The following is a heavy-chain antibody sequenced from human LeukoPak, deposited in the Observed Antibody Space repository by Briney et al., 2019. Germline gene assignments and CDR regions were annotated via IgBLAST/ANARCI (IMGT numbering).Heavy chain of an antibody. V-gene: IGHV4-39*01. CDR2: IYYSGST. CDR3: ARQGYADFSSRPFDY. D-gene: IGHD4-17*01. CDR1: GGSISSSGYY. Sequence: SETLSLTCTLSGGSISSSGYYWGWIRQPPGKGLEWIGSIYYSGSTYYNPSLKSRVTISVDTSQNQFSLKLSSVTAADTAVYYCARQGYADFSSRPFDYWGQGTLVTVSS. J-gene: IGHJ4*02.